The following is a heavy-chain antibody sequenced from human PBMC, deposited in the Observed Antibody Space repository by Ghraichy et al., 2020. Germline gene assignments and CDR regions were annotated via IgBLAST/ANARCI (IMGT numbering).Heavy chain of an antibody. D-gene: IGHD3-10*01. CDR1: GYTFTGYY. CDR3: ARATARVQITMVRGVIPNAGY. J-gene: IGHJ4*02. CDR2: INPNSGGT. Sequence: ASVKVSCKASGYTFTGYYMHWVRQAPGQGLEWMGWINPNSGGTNYAQKFQGRVTMTRDTSISTAYMELSRLRSDDTAVYYCARATARVQITMVRGVIPNAGYWGQGTLVTISS. V-gene: IGHV1-2*02.